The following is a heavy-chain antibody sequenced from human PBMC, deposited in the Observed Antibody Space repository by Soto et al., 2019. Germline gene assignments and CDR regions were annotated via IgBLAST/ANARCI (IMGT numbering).Heavy chain of an antibody. Sequence: QLQLQESGPGLVKPSETLSLTCTVSGGSISSSSYYWGWIRQPPGKGLEWIGSIYYNGSTYYNPSLKSRVTISVDTSKNQFSLKLSSVTAADTAVYYCARLRGGSGRYHFDYWGQGTLVTVSS. V-gene: IGHV4-39*01. D-gene: IGHD6-19*01. J-gene: IGHJ4*02. CDR1: GGSISSSSYY. CDR3: ARLRGGSGRYHFDY. CDR2: IYYNGST.